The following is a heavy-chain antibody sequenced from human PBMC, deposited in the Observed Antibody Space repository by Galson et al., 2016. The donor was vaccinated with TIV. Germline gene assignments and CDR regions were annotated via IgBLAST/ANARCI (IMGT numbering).Heavy chain of an antibody. J-gene: IGHJ3*02. D-gene: IGHD2-2*01. V-gene: IGHV6-1*01. CDR3: TRAAGKNGASCYATCETFDI. CDR1: GDSVSSDSAA. Sequence: CAISGDSVSSDSAAWNWVRQSPSRGLEWLGRTYYRSRWYYDYKVSVKSRITINPDTSKNQFSLQLAAVTPEDTAVYYCTRAAGKNGASCYATCETFDIWGQGTIVTVSS. CDR2: TYYRSRWYY.